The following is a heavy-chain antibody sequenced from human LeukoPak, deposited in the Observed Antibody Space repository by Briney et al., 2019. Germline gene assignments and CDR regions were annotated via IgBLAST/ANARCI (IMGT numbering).Heavy chain of an antibody. V-gene: IGHV3-21*01. Sequence: PGGSLRLSCAASGFTFSSYSMNWVRQALGKGLEWVSSISSSSSYIYYADSVKGRFTISRDNAKNSLYLQMNSLRAEDTAVYYCARDYQQLVPFDYWGQGTLVTVSS. D-gene: IGHD6-13*01. CDR3: ARDYQQLVPFDY. CDR1: GFTFSSYS. CDR2: ISSSSSYI. J-gene: IGHJ4*02.